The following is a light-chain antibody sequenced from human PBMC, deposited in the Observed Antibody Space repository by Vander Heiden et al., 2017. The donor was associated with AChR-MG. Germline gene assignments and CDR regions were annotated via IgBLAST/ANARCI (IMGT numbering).Light chain of an antibody. CDR3: QQYGSSPFT. Sequence: EIVLTQSPGTLSLSPGERATLSCRASRSVSSTYLGWFQQKPGQTPRLLIYAASSRATGIPDRFSGSGSGTDFTLTISRLEPEDFAVYYCQQYGSSPFTFGQGTKLEIK. J-gene: IGKJ2*01. CDR1: RSVSSTY. CDR2: AAS. V-gene: IGKV3-20*01.